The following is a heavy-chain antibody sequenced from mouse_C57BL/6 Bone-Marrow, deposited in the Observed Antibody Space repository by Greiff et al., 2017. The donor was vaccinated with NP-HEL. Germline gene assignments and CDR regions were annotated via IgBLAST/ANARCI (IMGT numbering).Heavy chain of an antibody. V-gene: IGHV7-3*01. CDR3: ARYPFYYYAMDY. J-gene: IGHJ4*01. CDR2: IRNKANGYTT. Sequence: EVHMVESGGGLVQPGGSLSLSCAASGFTFTDYYMSWVRQPPGKALEWLGFIRNKANGYTTEYSASVKGRFTISRDNSQSILYLQMNALRAEDSATYYCARYPFYYYAMDYWGQGTSVTVSS. CDR1: GFTFTDYY.